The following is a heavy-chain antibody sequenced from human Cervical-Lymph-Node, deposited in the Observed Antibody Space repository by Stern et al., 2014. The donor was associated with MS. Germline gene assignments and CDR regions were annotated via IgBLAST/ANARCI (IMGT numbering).Heavy chain of an antibody. J-gene: IGHJ4*02. V-gene: IGHV1-69*12. CDR2: IVPIFDKA. D-gene: IGHD4-23*01. Sequence: VQLVQSGAEVRQPGSSVKVSCKASGATFSTNAISWVRQAPGQGLEWMGGIVPIFDKANYAQSFRGRVTISADESTSTAYLELSSLRSDDTAVYYCAREHHGGNFESWGQGTLVIVSS. CDR3: AREHHGGNFES. CDR1: GATFSTNA.